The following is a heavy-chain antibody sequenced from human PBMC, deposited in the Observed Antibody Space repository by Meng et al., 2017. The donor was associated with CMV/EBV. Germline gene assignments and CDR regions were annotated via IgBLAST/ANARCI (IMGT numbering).Heavy chain of an antibody. Sequence: ASVKISCKAAGYTFTDYYIQWVRQAAGQGREWLGWTNPLNGGRNYAQKFQDRVTMTRDKSVRTAYLEMTRLRSDDTAVYFCVRDFRGDGIRRLSYWGQGTLVTVSS. CDR2: TNPLNGGR. D-gene: IGHD3-16*01. J-gene: IGHJ4*02. CDR1: GYTFTDYY. V-gene: IGHV1-2*02. CDR3: VRDFRGDGIRRLSY.